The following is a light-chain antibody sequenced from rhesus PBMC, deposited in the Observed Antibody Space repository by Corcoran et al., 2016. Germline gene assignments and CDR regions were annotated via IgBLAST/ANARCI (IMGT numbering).Light chain of an antibody. J-gene: IGKJ2*01. Sequence: DIQMTQSPSSLSASVGDRVTITCRASQGIRYYLSWYQQKPGKALKFLIDYASTLQSGVPSRFSGSGAGTGLTLTIRSLQPGDCATCYSRPYNRDPYSFGQWTKVRIK. V-gene: IGKV1-43*02. CDR3: RPYNRDPYS. CDR2: YAS. CDR1: QGIRYY.